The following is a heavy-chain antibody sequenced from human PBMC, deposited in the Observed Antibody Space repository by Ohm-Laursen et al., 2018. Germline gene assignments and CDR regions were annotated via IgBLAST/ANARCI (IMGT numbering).Heavy chain of an antibody. Sequence: LSLTCATSGFTFSSFAMSWVRQAPGKGLEWVSSTSNSGGNTYYADSVKGRFTISRDNSKNTLYLQMNSLRAEDTAVYYCAKGRKWELPLDYWGQGTLVTVSS. CDR1: GFTFSSFA. CDR2: TSNSGGNT. V-gene: IGHV3-23*01. J-gene: IGHJ4*02. D-gene: IGHD1-26*01. CDR3: AKGRKWELPLDY.